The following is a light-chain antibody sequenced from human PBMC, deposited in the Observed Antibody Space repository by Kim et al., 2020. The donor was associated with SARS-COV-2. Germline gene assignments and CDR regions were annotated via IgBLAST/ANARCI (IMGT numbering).Light chain of an antibody. J-gene: IGLJ2*01. CDR2: QDS. CDR3: QAWDSSTVV. V-gene: IGLV3-1*01. CDR1: KLGDKY. Sequence: SYELTQPPSVSVSPGQTASITCSGDKLGDKYACWYQQKPGQSPVLVIYQDSKRPSGIPERFSGSNSGHTATLTISGTQATDEADYYCQAWDSSTVVFGG.